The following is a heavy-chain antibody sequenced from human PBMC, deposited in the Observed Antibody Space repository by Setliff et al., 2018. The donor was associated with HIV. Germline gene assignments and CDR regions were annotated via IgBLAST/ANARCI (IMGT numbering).Heavy chain of an antibody. CDR2: ISSSGNSI. CDR1: GFIFSSYS. V-gene: IGHV3-48*01. Sequence: GGSLRLSCAASGFIFSSYSMNWVRQAPGKGLEWVSYISSSGNSIYYAESWKGRFSISRDNAKNYLYLQMNSLRAEDTAVYYCVRDWLVREIIAVYYFDHWGQGTLVTVSS. J-gene: IGHJ4*02. D-gene: IGHD3-10*01. CDR3: VRDWLVREIIAVYYFDH.